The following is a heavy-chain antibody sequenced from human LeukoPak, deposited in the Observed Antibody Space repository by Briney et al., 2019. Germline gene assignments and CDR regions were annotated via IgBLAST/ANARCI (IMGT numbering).Heavy chain of an antibody. J-gene: IGHJ6*03. CDR2: INHSGST. V-gene: IGHV4-34*01. CDR3: ARVVRNWYSSFLYYYYMDV. Sequence: SETLSLTCAVYGGSFSGYYWSWIRQPPGKGLEWIGEINHSGSTNYNPSLKSRVTISVDTSKNQFSLKLSSVTAADTAVYYCARVVRNWYSSFLYYYYMDVWGKGTTVTVSS. CDR1: GGSFSGYY. D-gene: IGHD6-19*01.